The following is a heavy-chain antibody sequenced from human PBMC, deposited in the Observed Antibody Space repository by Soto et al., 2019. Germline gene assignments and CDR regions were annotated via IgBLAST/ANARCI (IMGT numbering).Heavy chain of an antibody. CDR2: ISHDEINK. D-gene: IGHD5-18*01. V-gene: IGHV3-30*18. J-gene: IGHJ6*02. Sequence: QVQLVESGGGVVQPGRSLRLSCAASGFTFSSYGKHWVRQATDKELQWVAVISHDEINKYYADSVKGRFTISRDNSKNTLYLQMNSLKPEDTAVYYCAQGPIQVWLRAGMDVSGQGTTVTVSS. CDR1: GFTFSSYG. CDR3: AQGPIQVWLRAGMDV.